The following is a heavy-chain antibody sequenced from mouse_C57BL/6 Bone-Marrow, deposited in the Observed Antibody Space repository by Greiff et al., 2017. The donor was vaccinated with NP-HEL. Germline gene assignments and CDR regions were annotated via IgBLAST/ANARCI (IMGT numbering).Heavy chain of an antibody. Sequence: VQLQQSGAELVRPGASVKLSCTASGFNIKDDYMHWVKQRPEQGLEWIGWIDPENGDTEYASKFQGKATITADTSSNTAYLQLSSLTSEDTAVYYCTTGDYDYDWFAYWGQGTLVTGSA. J-gene: IGHJ3*01. CDR2: IDPENGDT. CDR3: TTGDYDYDWFAY. D-gene: IGHD2-4*01. CDR1: GFNIKDDY. V-gene: IGHV14-4*01.